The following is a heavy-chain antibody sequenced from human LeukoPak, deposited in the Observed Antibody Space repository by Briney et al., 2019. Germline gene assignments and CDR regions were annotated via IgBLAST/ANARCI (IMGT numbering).Heavy chain of an antibody. CDR1: GYSFTGYY. V-gene: IGHV1-2*02. D-gene: IGHD7-27*01. J-gene: IGHJ4*02. Sequence: ASVKVSCKASGYSFTGYYMHWVRQAPGQGLEWMGWINPNSGGTNYAQQFQGRVTMTRDTSISTAYMELSRLRSDDTAVYYCAPDLGTTYPTNWGQGTLVTVSS. CDR3: APDLGTTYPTN. CDR2: INPNSGGT.